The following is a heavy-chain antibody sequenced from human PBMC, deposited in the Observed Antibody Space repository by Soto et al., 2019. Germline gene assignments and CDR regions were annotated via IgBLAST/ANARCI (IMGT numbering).Heavy chain of an antibody. J-gene: IGHJ5*02. CDR3: ARDGGPGYSFWSGPLGGGRFDP. V-gene: IGHV1-69*12. CDR1: GGTFGNTA. Sequence: QVQLVQSGAEVKEPGSSVNVSCKTSGGTFGNTAVTWVRQVPGQGLEWIGGIVPLFGTANYAQKFRGRVMITADESTSTAYMDLSSLRSDDTAIYYCARDGGPGYSFWSGPLGGGRFDPWGQGTLVTVSS. CDR2: IVPLFGTA. D-gene: IGHD3-3*01.